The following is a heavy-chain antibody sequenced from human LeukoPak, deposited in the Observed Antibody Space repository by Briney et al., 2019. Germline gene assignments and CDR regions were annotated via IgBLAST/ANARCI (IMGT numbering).Heavy chain of an antibody. Sequence: ASVKVSCKASGYTFTSYGISWVRQAPGQGLEWMGWISAYNGNTNYAQKLQGRVTMTTDTSTSTAYMELRSLRSDDTAVYYCARDSIAVAAPHCDYWGQGTLVTVSS. J-gene: IGHJ4*02. CDR3: ARDSIAVAAPHCDY. CDR1: GYTFTSYG. V-gene: IGHV1-18*01. CDR2: ISAYNGNT. D-gene: IGHD6-19*01.